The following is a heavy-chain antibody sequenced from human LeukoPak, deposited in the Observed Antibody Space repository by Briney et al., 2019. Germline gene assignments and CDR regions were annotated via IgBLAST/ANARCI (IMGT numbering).Heavy chain of an antibody. CDR2: IYPGDFDP. J-gene: IGHJ6*03. CDR3: PRVAIPLCSSSSCYYYYYYMDV. CDR1: GYSSTNYL. D-gene: IGHD2-2*01. V-gene: IGHV5-51*03. Sequence: GEDLKFSCKGSGYSSTNYLFGWGRQLPGKGLEWMGSIYPGDFDPRNSPSFKGQVTIPSDKAISNPSLSRSGLNASDPVIYYLPRVAIPLCSSSSCYYYYYYMDVWGKGTTVTVSS.